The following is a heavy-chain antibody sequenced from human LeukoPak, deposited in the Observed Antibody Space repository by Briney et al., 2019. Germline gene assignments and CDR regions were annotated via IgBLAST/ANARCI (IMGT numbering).Heavy chain of an antibody. CDR1: GFTFSSFA. Sequence: GGSLRLSCAASGFTFSSFAMSWVRQAPAKGLEWVSAISGSGGSTYNADSVKGRFTISRDNSKKTLFLQMSSLRAEDTAIYYCAKGSAAGRPYYFDYWGQGTLVTVSS. CDR2: ISGSGGST. D-gene: IGHD6-25*01. J-gene: IGHJ4*02. CDR3: AKGSAAGRPYYFDY. V-gene: IGHV3-23*01.